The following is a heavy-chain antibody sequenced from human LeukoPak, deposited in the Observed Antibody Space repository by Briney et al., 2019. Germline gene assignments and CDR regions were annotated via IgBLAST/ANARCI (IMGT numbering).Heavy chain of an antibody. D-gene: IGHD2-21*02. CDR2: ISYDGSNK. V-gene: IGHV3-30-3*01. CDR1: GFTFSNYA. Sequence: GGSLRLSFAASGFTFSNYAMHWVRQAPGEGLAGVAVISYDGSNKYYADSVKGRFTISRDNSKNTLYLQMNSLRAEDTAVYYCAAIVVVTADFDYWGQGTLVTVSS. CDR3: AAIVVVTADFDY. J-gene: IGHJ4*02.